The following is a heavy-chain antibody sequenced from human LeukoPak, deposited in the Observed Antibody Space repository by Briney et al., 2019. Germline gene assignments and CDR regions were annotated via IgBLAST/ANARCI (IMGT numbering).Heavy chain of an antibody. V-gene: IGHV3-15*01. D-gene: IGHD2-15*01. Sequence: GGSLRLSCAVSGFTFSDSWMSWVRQAPGKGLEWVGCIKCETDGGTTEYAAPVRGRFTFSRDDSENTLYLQMKSLKTEDTAVYYCTTEKEYCSGGNCYFLAFDIWDQGTMVTVS. CDR3: TTEKEYCSGGNCYFLAFDI. CDR2: IKCETDGGTT. J-gene: IGHJ3*02. CDR1: GFTFSDSW.